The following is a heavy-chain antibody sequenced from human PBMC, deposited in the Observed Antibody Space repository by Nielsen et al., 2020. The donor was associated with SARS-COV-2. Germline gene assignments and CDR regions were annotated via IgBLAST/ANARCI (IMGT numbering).Heavy chain of an antibody. CDR3: ARQRDEIWFGEFD. J-gene: IGHJ4*02. Sequence: GESLKISCAASGFTFSSYWMSWVRQAPGKGLEWVANIKQDGSEKYYVDSVKGRFTISRDNAKNSLYLQMNSLRAEDTAVYYSARQRDEIWFGEFDWGQGTLVTVSS. CDR1: GFTFSSYW. CDR2: IKQDGSEK. V-gene: IGHV3-7*03. D-gene: IGHD3-10*01.